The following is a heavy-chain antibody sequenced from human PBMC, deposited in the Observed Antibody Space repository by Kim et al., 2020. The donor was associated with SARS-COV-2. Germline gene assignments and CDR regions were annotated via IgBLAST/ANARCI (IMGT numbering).Heavy chain of an antibody. CDR3: ARESFAAPVGNWFDS. D-gene: IGHD6-25*01. V-gene: IGHV4-59*01. J-gene: IGHJ5*01. Sequence: SETLSLTCTVSGGSISSYYWNWIRQPPGKGLEWIGNIYYSGSTNYNPSLKSRVTISVDTSKNQFSLTLISVTAADTAVYYCARESFAAPVGNWFDSWGQGTLVTVPS. CDR1: GGSISSYY. CDR2: IYYSGST.